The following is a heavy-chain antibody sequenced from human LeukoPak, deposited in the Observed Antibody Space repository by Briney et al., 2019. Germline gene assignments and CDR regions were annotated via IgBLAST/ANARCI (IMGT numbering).Heavy chain of an antibody. D-gene: IGHD4-17*01. J-gene: IGHJ4*02. CDR2: INPNSGGT. CDR3: ARVEAYGDYVY. Sequence: GASVEVSCKASGYTFTGYYMHWVRQAPGQGLEWMGRINPNSGGTNYAQKFQGRVTMTRDTSISTAYMELSRLRADDTAVYYCARVEAYGDYVYWGQGTLVTVSS. CDR1: GYTFTGYY. V-gene: IGHV1-2*06.